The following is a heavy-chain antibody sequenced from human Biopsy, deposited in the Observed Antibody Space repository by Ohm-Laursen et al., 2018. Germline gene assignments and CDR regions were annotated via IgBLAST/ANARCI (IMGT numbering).Heavy chain of an antibody. CDR1: GFNFSAYG. D-gene: IGHD3-10*01. V-gene: IGHV3-33*01. CDR2: TWGDGSHQ. CDR3: VTDRLDDITKVRGIMTD. Sequence: LSLTCAASGFNFSAYGMHWVRQAPDKGLEWVALTWGDGSHQYYADSVKGRFTISRDNSKNSLYLHINTLRVEDTAVYYCVTDRLDDITKVRGIMTDWGQGTLVIVSS. J-gene: IGHJ4*02.